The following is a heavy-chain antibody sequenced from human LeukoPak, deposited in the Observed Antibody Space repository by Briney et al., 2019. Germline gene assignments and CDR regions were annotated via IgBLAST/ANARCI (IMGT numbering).Heavy chain of an antibody. Sequence: ASVKVSCKVSGYTLTELSMHWVRQAPGKGLEWMGGFDPEDGETIYAQKFQGRVTMTEDTSTDTAYMELSNLRSEDTAVYYCATSNVLRFLFDPWGQGTLVTVSS. CDR3: ATSNVLRFLFDP. CDR2: FDPEDGET. V-gene: IGHV1-24*01. J-gene: IGHJ5*02. D-gene: IGHD3-3*01. CDR1: GYTLTELS.